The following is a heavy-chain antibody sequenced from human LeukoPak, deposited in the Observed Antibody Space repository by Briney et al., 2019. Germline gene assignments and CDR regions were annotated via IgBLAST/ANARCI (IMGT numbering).Heavy chain of an antibody. CDR3: ATGDTAMVTPSFDY. CDR1: AYTLTELS. V-gene: IGHV1-24*01. Sequence: ASAKVSCKVSAYTLTELSMHWVRQAPGKGVERRGGFDPEDGETIYAQKFQGRVTMTEDTSTDTAYMELSSLRSEDTAVYYCATGDTAMVTPSFDYWGQGTLVTVSS. D-gene: IGHD5-18*01. J-gene: IGHJ4*02. CDR2: FDPEDGET.